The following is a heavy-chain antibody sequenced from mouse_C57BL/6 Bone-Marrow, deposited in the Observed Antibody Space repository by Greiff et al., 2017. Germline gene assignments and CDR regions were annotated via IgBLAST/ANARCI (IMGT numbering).Heavy chain of an antibody. CDR1: GFSLTSYG. D-gene: IGHD1-1*01. CDR2: IWSGGST. V-gene: IGHV2-5*01. Sequence: VQREQSGPGLMQPSQCLSITCTVTGFSLTSYGVHWVRQSPGKGLEWLGVIWSGGSTDYNEAFMSRLGITKDNSKSQVFFKMNSLQADDTAIYYSAKSPYYYGSSCWYFDGWGTGTTVTVSS. J-gene: IGHJ1*03. CDR3: AKSPYYYGSSCWYFDG.